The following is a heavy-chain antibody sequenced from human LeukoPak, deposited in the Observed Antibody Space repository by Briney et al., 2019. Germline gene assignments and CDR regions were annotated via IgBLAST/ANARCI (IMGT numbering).Heavy chain of an antibody. J-gene: IGHJ4*02. Sequence: GGSLRLSCAASGFTFSSYAMSWVRQAPGKGLEWVSAISGSGGSTYYADSVKGRFTISRDNFRDTLYLQMNSLRAEDTAVYYCAKGYYDYVWGIYYFDYWAQGPLVTVSS. CDR3: AKGYYDYVWGIYYFDY. D-gene: IGHD3-16*01. CDR1: GFTFSSYA. CDR2: ISGSGGST. V-gene: IGHV3-23*01.